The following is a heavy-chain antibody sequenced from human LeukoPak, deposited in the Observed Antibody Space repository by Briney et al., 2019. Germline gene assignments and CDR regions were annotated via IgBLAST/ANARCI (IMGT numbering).Heavy chain of an antibody. V-gene: IGHV3-21*01. J-gene: IGHJ5*02. CDR3: ARRRAAAGTSSANWFDP. Sequence: GGSLRLSCAASGFTFSSYSMNWVRQAPGEGLEWVSSISSSSSYIYYADSVKGRFTISRDNAKNSLYLQMNSLRAEDTAVYYCARRRAAAGTSSANWFDPWGQGTLVTVSS. D-gene: IGHD6-13*01. CDR2: ISSSSSYI. CDR1: GFTFSSYS.